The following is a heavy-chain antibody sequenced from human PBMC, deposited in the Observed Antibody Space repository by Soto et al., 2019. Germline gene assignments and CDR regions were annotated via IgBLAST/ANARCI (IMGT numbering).Heavy chain of an antibody. CDR1: GGSISSGGYY. Sequence: SETLSLTCPVSGGSISSGGYYWSWIRQHPGKGLEWIGYIYYSGSTYYNPSLKSRVTISVDTSKNQFSLKLSSVTAADTAVYYCARAHTRMTTVTTYFDYWGQGTLVTVSS. CDR2: IYYSGST. CDR3: ARAHTRMTTVTTYFDY. V-gene: IGHV4-31*03. D-gene: IGHD4-17*01. J-gene: IGHJ4*02.